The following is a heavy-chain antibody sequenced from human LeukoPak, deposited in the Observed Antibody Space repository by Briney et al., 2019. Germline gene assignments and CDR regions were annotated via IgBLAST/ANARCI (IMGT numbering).Heavy chain of an antibody. CDR3: AAYYYDSSGYHAKIDY. J-gene: IGHJ4*02. V-gene: IGHV1-2*06. D-gene: IGHD3-22*01. CDR1: GYTFTGYY. Sequence: ASVKVSCKASGYTFTGYYMHWLRQAPGQGLEWMGRINPNSGGTNYAQKFQGRVTMTGDTSISTAYMELSRLRSDDTAVYYCAAYYYDSSGYHAKIDYRDQGTLVTVSS. CDR2: INPNSGGT.